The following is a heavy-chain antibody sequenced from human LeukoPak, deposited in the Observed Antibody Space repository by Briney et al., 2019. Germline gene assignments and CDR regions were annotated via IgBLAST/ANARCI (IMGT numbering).Heavy chain of an antibody. Sequence: EASETLSLTCAVYGGSFSGYYWSWLRQPPGKGREWLGEINHSGSTNYHPSLKSRVTISVDKSKDQYSLQLSSVPAADTAVYHCARDSRRITIFGVVIGNCFDPWGQGTLVTVSS. CDR3: ARDSRRITIFGVVIGNCFDP. V-gene: IGHV4-34*01. D-gene: IGHD3-3*01. CDR1: GGSFSGYY. J-gene: IGHJ5*02. CDR2: INHSGST.